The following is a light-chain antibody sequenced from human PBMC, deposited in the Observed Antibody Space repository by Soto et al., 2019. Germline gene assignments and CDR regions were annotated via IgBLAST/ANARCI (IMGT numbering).Light chain of an antibody. CDR1: QGIRSW. Sequence: DIQMTQSPSSVSASVGDKVTITCRASQGIRSWLAWYQQKPGKAPKLLIYGASSLQSGVPSRFSGIGSGTNFTLTISSLQPEDFATYYCQQSNSFPITFGQGTRLDMK. V-gene: IGKV1-12*01. CDR3: QQSNSFPIT. J-gene: IGKJ5*01. CDR2: GAS.